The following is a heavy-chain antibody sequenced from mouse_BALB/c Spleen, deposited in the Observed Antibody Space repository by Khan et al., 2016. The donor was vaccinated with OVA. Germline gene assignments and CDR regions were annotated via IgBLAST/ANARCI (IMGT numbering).Heavy chain of an antibody. CDR1: GFSLSNYG. V-gene: IGHV2-9*02. J-gene: IGHJ3*01. Sequence: VQLVESGPGLVAPSQTLSITCTVSGFSLSNYGVHWVRQPPGKGLEWLGVIWAGGSTNHNSALMSRLSISKDDSKSQVFLKMNSLQTDDTAMYXCARAFYNGAWFAYWGQGTLVTVSA. D-gene: IGHD1-3*01. CDR2: IWAGGST. CDR3: ARAFYNGAWFAY.